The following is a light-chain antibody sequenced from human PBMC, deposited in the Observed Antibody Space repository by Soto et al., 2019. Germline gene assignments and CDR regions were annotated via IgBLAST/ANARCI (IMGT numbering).Light chain of an antibody. Sequence: EIVLTQSPATLSLSPGESGTLSCRASQSVGSYLVWYQQRPGQTPRLLIYDASNRATDIPARFSGSGSGTDSALTISSLAPEDFAVYYCQQRYSWPLTFGPGTKVDIK. J-gene: IGKJ3*01. CDR3: QQRYSWPLT. CDR1: QSVGSY. CDR2: DAS. V-gene: IGKV3-11*01.